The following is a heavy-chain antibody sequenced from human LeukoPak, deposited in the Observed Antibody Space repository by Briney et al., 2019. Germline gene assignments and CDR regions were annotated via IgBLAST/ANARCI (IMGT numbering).Heavy chain of an antibody. V-gene: IGHV3-23*01. CDR1: GFTFSTYA. CDR3: AKVMGLRGATLYYFDY. CDR2: ISASGSST. D-gene: IGHD1-26*01. J-gene: IGHJ4*02. Sequence: QPGGSLRLSCAASGFTFSTYAMSWVRQAPGKGLEWVSAISASGSSTYSADSVKGRFTISRDNSKNTLYLQMNSLRAEDTAVYYCAKVMGLRGATLYYFDYWGQGTLVTVSS.